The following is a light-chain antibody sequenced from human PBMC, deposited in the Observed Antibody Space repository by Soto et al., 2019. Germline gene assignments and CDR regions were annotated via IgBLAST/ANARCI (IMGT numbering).Light chain of an antibody. J-gene: IGKJ1*01. Sequence: DIQMTQSPSTLSASVGDRVTITCRASQSISGWLAWYQQRPGKAPNLLIYDASSLDSGVPSRFSGSGSGTEFTLTISGLQPDDFATYYCKQYKSQKGTFGQGTKVESK. CDR1: QSISGW. CDR2: DAS. CDR3: KQYKSQKGT. V-gene: IGKV1-5*01.